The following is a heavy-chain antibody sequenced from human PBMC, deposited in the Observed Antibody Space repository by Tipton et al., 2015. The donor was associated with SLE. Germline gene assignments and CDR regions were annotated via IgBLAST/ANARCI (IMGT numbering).Heavy chain of an antibody. CDR3: AGATRGGYFDY. CDR1: GGSFSGYY. Sequence: TLSLTCAVYGGSFSGYYWNWIRQPPGKGLEWIGEINHSGSTNYNPSLKSRVTISVDTSKNQFSLKLTSVTAADTAVYYCAGATRGGYFDYWGQGTLVTVSS. V-gene: IGHV4-34*01. D-gene: IGHD2-2*01. J-gene: IGHJ4*02. CDR2: INHSGST.